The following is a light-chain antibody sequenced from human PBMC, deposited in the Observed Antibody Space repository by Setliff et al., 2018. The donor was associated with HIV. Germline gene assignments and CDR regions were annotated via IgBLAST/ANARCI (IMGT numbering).Light chain of an antibody. V-gene: IGLV2-23*02. CDR3: CSYAGSSTYV. CDR2: EVT. Sequence: QSVLAQPASVSGSPGQSITISCTGTSSDVGSYNLVSWYQQHPGKAPKRMIYEVTKRPSGVSNRFSGSKSGNTASLTISGLQAEDEADYYGCSYAGSSTYVFGTGTKGTV. CDR1: SSDVGSYNL. J-gene: IGLJ1*01.